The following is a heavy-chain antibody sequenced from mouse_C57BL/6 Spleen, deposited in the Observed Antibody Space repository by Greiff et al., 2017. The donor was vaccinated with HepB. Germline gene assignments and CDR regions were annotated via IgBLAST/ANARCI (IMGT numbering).Heavy chain of an antibody. CDR3: ERQSSYDYDGFDY. CDR2: ISSGSSTI. D-gene: IGHD2-4*01. Sequence: EVKLVESGGGLVKPGGSLKLSCAASGFTFSDYGMHWVRQAPEKGLEWVAYISSGSSTIYYADTVKGRFTISRDNAKNTLFLQMTSLRSEDTAMYYCERQSSYDYDGFDYWGQGTTLTVSS. CDR1: GFTFSDYG. J-gene: IGHJ2*01. V-gene: IGHV5-17*01.